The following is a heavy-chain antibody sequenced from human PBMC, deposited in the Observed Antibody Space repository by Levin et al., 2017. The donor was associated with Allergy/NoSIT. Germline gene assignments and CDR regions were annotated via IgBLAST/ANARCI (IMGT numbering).Heavy chain of an antibody. CDR2: INSGGSST. CDR1: GFTFSSYW. Sequence: GESLKISCAASGFTFSSYWMHWVRQAPGKGLVWVSRINSGGSSTNYADSVKGRFTISRDNAKNTLYLQMNSLRAEDTAVYYCARGYSSSASWFDPWGQGTLVTVSS. J-gene: IGHJ5*02. CDR3: ARGYSSSASWFDP. D-gene: IGHD6-13*01. V-gene: IGHV3-74*01.